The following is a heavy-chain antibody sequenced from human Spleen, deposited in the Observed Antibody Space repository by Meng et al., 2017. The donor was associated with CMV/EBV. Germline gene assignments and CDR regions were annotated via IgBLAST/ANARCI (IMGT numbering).Heavy chain of an antibody. CDR3: VTVAAAPTRNGFDS. D-gene: IGHD2-15*01. CDR1: GGSFSGYY. V-gene: IGHV4-34*01. J-gene: IGHJ4*02. Sequence: SETLSLTCAVYGGSFSGYYWSWIRQPPGKGLEWIGEINHSGSTNYNPSLKSRVTIGVDTSKNQFSLKLSSVTAADTAVYYCVTVAAAPTRNGFDSWGQGTPVTVSS. CDR2: INHSGST.